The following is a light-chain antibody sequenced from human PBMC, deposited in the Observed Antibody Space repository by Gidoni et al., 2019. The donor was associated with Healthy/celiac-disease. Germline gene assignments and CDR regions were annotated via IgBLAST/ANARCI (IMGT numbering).Light chain of an antibody. CDR3: SSYTSSSTLAVV. Sequence: QAALTQPASVSGSPGQSITISCTGTSSDVGGYNYVSWYQQHPGKAPKLMIYDVSNRPSGVSNRFSGSKSGNTASLTISGLHAEDEADYYGSSYTSSSTLAVVFGGGTKLTVL. V-gene: IGLV2-14*01. CDR1: SSDVGGYNY. CDR2: DVS. J-gene: IGLJ2*01.